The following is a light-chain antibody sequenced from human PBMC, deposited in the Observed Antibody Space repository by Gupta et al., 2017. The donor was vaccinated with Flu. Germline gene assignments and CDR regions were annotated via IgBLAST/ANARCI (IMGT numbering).Light chain of an antibody. Sequence: EIVLTQSPPTLSLSPGERATLSCRASQSVSSYLACHQQKPGQAPRLLIYDASNTSTGLPARFSGSASATYFTLTIRMLDPEDFAVYYIQRRRNWLFTFGHGTKLDIK. CDR2: DAS. J-gene: IGKJ3*01. V-gene: IGKV3-11*01. CDR3: QRRRNWLFT. CDR1: QSVSSY.